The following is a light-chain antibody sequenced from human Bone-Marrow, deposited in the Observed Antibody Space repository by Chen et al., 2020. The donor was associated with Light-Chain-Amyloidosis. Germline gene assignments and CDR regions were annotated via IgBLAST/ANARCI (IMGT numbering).Light chain of an antibody. CDR2: DDS. V-gene: IGLV3-21*02. Sequence: SHVLTQPSSVSVAPGQTATIACGGNNLGSTSVHGYQQTPGQAPLLVVNDDSDRTPGIPERLSGCTSGTTATLPSIGVEAGDEADYYCRVCDRSSDRPLFRGGTKLPVL. CDR1: NLGSTS. J-gene: IGLJ3*02. CDR3: RVCDRSSDRPL.